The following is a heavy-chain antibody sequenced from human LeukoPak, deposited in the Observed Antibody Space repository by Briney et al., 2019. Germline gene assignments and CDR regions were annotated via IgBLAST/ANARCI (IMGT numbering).Heavy chain of an antibody. CDR1: GYTFTSYG. D-gene: IGHD1-26*01. Sequence: ASVKVSCKASGYTFTSYGISWVRQAPGQGLEWMGWISAYNGNTNYAQKLQGRVTMTTDTSTSTAYMELRSLRSDDTAVYYCARVLRDYYYYYMDVWGKGTTVTVSS. CDR2: ISAYNGNT. CDR3: ARVLRDYYYYYMDV. J-gene: IGHJ6*03. V-gene: IGHV1-18*01.